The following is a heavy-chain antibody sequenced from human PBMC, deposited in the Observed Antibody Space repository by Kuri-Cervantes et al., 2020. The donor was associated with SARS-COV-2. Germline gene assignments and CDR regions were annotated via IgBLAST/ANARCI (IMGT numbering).Heavy chain of an antibody. CDR2: ISSSGLTT. D-gene: IGHD3-22*01. CDR3: AKDWDSRGYYLFDH. CDR1: GVTFSGEA. J-gene: IGHJ4*02. Sequence: GESLKISCEVSGVTFSGEAMSWVRQAPGKGLEWVAAISSSGLTTHYADSVKGRFIISRDNSKNTLFLQMNSLRAEDTAVYYCAKDWDSRGYYLFDHWGQGTLVTVSS. V-gene: IGHV3-23*01.